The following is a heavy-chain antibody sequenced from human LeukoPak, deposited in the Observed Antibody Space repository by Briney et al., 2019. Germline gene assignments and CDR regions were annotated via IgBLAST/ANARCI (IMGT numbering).Heavy chain of an antibody. V-gene: IGHV4-34*01. CDR1: VGSFSGYY. CDR2: INHSGST. J-gene: IGHJ6*02. CDR3: ARASLPAAEMDV. D-gene: IGHD6-13*01. Sequence: PSETLSLTCAVYVGSFSGYYWTWIRQPPGKGLEWIGEINHSGSTNYNPSLKSRVAISVDTPKNQFSLKLTSVTAADTAVYYCARASLPAAEMDVWGQGTTVTVSS.